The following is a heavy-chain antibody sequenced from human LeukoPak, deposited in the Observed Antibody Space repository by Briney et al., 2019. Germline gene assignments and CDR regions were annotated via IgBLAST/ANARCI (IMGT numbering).Heavy chain of an antibody. CDR3: ARDPGYCSGGSCGNFDY. V-gene: IGHV4-61*01. J-gene: IGHJ4*02. CDR1: GGSVSSASNY. Sequence: SETLSLTCTVSGGSVSSASNYWSWIRQPPGKGLEWNGYMYYGGSTSYNPSLKSRVTISADTSKNQFSLKLSSVTAADTAVYYCARDPGYCSGGSCGNFDYWGQGTLVTVSS. CDR2: MYYGGST. D-gene: IGHD2-15*01.